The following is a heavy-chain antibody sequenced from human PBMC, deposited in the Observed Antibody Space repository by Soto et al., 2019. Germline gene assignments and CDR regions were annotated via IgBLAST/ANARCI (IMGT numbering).Heavy chain of an antibody. J-gene: IGHJ5*02. CDR1: GFTFNSFA. D-gene: IGHD3-3*01. CDR3: AREGPGDFWSRFDD. Sequence: QVHLVESGGGVVQPGRSLKLSCEAPGFTFNSFAMHWVRQAPGKGLEWVAVISYHGSNKHYADSVEGRFTISRDNSKNTVYLQMNSLRGEDTAVYYCAREGPGDFWSRFDDWGQGTLVTVSS. V-gene: IGHV3-30-3*01. CDR2: ISYHGSNK.